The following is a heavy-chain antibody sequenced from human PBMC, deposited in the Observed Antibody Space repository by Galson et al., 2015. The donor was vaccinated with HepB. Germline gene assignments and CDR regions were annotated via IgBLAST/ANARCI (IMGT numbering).Heavy chain of an antibody. CDR3: AKDREQWLVGGYFDY. CDR2: LSSSGTT. V-gene: IGHV3-23*01. D-gene: IGHD6-19*01. J-gene: IGHJ4*02. CDR1: GFTLSNYG. Sequence: SLRLSCAASGFTLSNYGMSWVRQAPGKGLEWVSSLSSSGTTAYADSVKGRFTISRDVSKNTLYLQMHSLRAEDTALYYRAKDREQWLVGGYFDYWGQETLVTVSS.